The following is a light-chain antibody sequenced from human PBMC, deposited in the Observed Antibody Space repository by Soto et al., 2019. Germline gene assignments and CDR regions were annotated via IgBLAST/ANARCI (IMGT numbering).Light chain of an antibody. CDR3: QHYNNWPPYT. CDR2: GAS. CDR1: QRISSN. Sequence: TLSVSPGERATLSRKASQRISSNLAWYQQKPGQAPRLLIYGASTRATGVPARFSGSGSETDFTLTISNLQSEDCAVYYCQHYNNWPPYTFGQGT. J-gene: IGKJ2*01. V-gene: IGKV3D-15*01.